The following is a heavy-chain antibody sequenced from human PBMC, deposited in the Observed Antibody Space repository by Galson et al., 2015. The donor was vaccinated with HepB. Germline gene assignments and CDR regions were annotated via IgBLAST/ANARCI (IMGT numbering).Heavy chain of an antibody. CDR1: GFTFSNAW. CDR2: IKSKTDGGTT. V-gene: IGHV3-15*01. D-gene: IGHD4-11*01. J-gene: IGHJ6*02. CDR3: TTYSNYAAYYYYGMDV. Sequence: SLRLSCAASGFTFSNAWMSWVRQAPGKGLEWVGRIKSKTDGGTTDYAAPVKGRFTISRDDSKNTLYLQMNSLKTEDTAVYYCTTYSNYAAYYYYGMDVWGQGTTVTVSS.